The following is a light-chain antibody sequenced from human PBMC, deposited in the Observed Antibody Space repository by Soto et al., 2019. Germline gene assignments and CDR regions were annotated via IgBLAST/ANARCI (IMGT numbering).Light chain of an antibody. CDR3: QQRTNWLT. CDR2: DAS. V-gene: IGKV3-11*01. CDR1: QSISSS. Sequence: EIVLTQSPATLSLSPGERATLSCRASQSISSSLAWYQQRPGQAPRLLIYDASNRATGIPARFSGSGSGTDFTLTISSLEPEDFALYFCQQRTNWLTFGGGTK. J-gene: IGKJ4*01.